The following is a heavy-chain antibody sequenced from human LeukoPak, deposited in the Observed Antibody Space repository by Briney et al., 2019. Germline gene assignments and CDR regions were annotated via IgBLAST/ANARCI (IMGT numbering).Heavy chain of an antibody. J-gene: IGHJ3*02. V-gene: IGHV1-2*02. CDR3: AARDLSAFDI. CDR2: INPNTGDT. CDR1: GYTFTGYY. D-gene: IGHD3-10*01. Sequence: ASVKVSCKASGYTFTGYYVHWVRQAPGQGLEWMGWINPNTGDTDYVQKFQGRVTMTRGTSISTAYMELSRLRSDDTAVYYCAARDLSAFDIWGRGTMVTVSS.